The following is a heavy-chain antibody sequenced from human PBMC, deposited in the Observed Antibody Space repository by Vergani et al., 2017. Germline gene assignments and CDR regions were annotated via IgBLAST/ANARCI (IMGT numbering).Heavy chain of an antibody. Sequence: QVQLQQWGGGLLKPSETLSLTCVVNGGSFTSYHWTWIRQSPGEGLEWVGDIDHTGRPDYNPSLKSRLTMSVDKSRNQFSLRLNSVTATDTAIYFCARVNTETKGHLYCGEFLDVWGQGTAVTV. V-gene: IGHV4-34*01. CDR1: GGSFTSYH. J-gene: IGHJ6*02. CDR3: ARVNTETKGHLYCGEFLDV. CDR2: IDHTGRP. D-gene: IGHD2-8*02.